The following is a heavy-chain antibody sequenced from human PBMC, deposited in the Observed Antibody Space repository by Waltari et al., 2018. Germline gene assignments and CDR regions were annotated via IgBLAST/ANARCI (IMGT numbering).Heavy chain of an antibody. Sequence: QVQLVESGGGLVNAGGSLRLSRAAAGFSFSVYYINWIRQAPGKGLEWVSYISSSASIIKYADSVKGRFTISRDNAKNSLYLQMNSLRAEDTAVYYCRRGYSYNNRDYWGQGTLVTVSS. V-gene: IGHV3-11*01. J-gene: IGHJ4*02. CDR1: GFSFSVYY. CDR3: RRGYSYNNRDY. D-gene: IGHD5-18*01. CDR2: ISSSASII.